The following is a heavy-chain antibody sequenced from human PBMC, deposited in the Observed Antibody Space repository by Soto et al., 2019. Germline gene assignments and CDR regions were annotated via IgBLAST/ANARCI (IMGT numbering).Heavy chain of an antibody. Sequence: QVQLVQSGAEVKKPGSSVKVSCKASGGTFSSYAISWVRQAPGQGLEWMGGIIPIFGTANYAQKFQGRVTITADESTSTAYMELSSLRSEDTAVYYCASDDTAMDLYYYYYGMDVWGQGTTVTVSS. J-gene: IGHJ6*02. CDR2: IIPIFGTA. D-gene: IGHD5-18*01. CDR3: ASDDTAMDLYYYYYGMDV. CDR1: GGTFSSYA. V-gene: IGHV1-69*01.